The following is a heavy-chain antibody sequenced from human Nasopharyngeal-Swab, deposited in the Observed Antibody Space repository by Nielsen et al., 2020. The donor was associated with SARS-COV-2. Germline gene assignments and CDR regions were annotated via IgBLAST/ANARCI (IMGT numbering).Heavy chain of an antibody. V-gene: IGHV1-24*01. D-gene: IGHD3-10*01. Sequence: ASVKVSCKVSGYTLTELSMHWVRQAPGKGLEWMGGFDPEDGETIYAQKFQGRVTMTEDTSTDTAYMELSSLRSEDTAVYYCARDFSYGSGSGWFDPWGQGTLVTVSS. CDR2: FDPEDGET. CDR3: ARDFSYGSGSGWFDP. J-gene: IGHJ5*02. CDR1: GYTLTELS.